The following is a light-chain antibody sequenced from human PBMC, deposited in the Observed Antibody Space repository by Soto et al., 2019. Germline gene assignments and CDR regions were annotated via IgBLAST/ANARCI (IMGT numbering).Light chain of an antibody. CDR3: QQYGSSPPWT. CDR2: GAS. Sequence: EIVLAQSPGTLSLSPGERATLSCRASQSVSSSYLAWYQHKPGQAPRLLIYGASSRATGIPDRFSGSGSGTDFTLTISRLEPEDFAVYYCQQYGSSPPWTFVQGTKVDIK. V-gene: IGKV3-20*01. J-gene: IGKJ1*01. CDR1: QSVSSSY.